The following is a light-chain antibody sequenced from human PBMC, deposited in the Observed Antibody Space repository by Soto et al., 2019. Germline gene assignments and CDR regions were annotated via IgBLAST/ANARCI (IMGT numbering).Light chain of an antibody. CDR1: SSDVGSYNL. CDR3: CSYAISTTYV. Sequence: QSALTQPASLSGSPGQSITISCTGTSSDVGSYNLVSWYQQHPGKAPKLMIYEGSKRPSGVSNRFSGSKSGNTASLTISGLQAEDEADYYCCSYAISTTYVFGTGTKVTVL. J-gene: IGLJ1*01. CDR2: EGS. V-gene: IGLV2-23*01.